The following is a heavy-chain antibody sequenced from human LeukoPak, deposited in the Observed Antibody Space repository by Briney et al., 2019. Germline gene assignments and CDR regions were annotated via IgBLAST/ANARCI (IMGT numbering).Heavy chain of an antibody. D-gene: IGHD4-17*01. J-gene: IGHJ6*03. CDR1: GGTFSSYA. Sequence: PAASVKVSCKASGGTFSSYAISWVRQAPGQGLEWMGRIIPIFGTANYAQKFQGRVTITADKSTSTACMELSSLRSEDTAVYYCARDRALYGDQYYYYYYMDVWGKGTTVTVSS. CDR3: ARDRALYGDQYYYYYYMDV. V-gene: IGHV1-69*06. CDR2: IIPIFGTA.